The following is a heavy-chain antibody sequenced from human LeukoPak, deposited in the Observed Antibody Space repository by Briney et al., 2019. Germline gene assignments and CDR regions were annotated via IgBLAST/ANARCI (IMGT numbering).Heavy chain of an antibody. CDR2: IYTSGST. J-gene: IGHJ4*02. CDR3: ARGLYSSGWYFYY. D-gene: IGHD6-19*01. Sequence: PSETLSLTCTVSGGSISSDDYHWTWIRQPAVKGLEWIGRIYTSGSTNYNPSLKSRVTMSVDTSKNQFSLKLSSVTAADTAVYYCARGLYSSGWYFYYWGQGTLVTVSS. CDR1: GGSISSDDYH. V-gene: IGHV4-61*02.